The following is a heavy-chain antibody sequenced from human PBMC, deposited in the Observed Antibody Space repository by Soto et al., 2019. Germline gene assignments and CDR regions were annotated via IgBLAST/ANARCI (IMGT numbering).Heavy chain of an antibody. D-gene: IGHD2-15*01. CDR1: GGSISSYY. Sequence: QVQLQESGPGLVKPSETLSLTCTVSGGSISSYYWSWIRQPPGKGLEWIGHIYYSGSTNYNPSLTRRVTRSVVTSKNQFSLRVSSVTAADTVVYYCASLDCSGGSCYAFRDAFDIWGQGTMVTVSS. CDR3: ASLDCSGGSCYAFRDAFDI. J-gene: IGHJ3*02. CDR2: IYYSGST. V-gene: IGHV4-59*08.